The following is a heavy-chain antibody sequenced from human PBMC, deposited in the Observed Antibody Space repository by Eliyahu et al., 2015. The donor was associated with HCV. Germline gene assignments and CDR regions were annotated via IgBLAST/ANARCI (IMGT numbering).Heavy chain of an antibody. Sequence: EVELVESGGGLVKPGGSLRLSCVAXGFXFXAYGXPWFXXSPGKGLGWVASFSTSRLYIWYADSVQGRFTISRDNAKNSLYLELNSLRVEDTAVYYCGRVSCHGGDCYRLSSADGYNSVDFWGQGTLVTVSS. J-gene: IGHJ4*02. D-gene: IGHD2-21*02. V-gene: IGHV3-21*02. CDR2: FSTSRLYI. CDR1: GFXFXAYG. CDR3: GRVSCHGGDCYRLSSADGYNSVDF.